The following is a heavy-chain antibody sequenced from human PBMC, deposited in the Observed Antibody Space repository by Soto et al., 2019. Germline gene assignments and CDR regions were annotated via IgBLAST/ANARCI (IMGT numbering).Heavy chain of an antibody. Sequence: QVQLVESGGGVVQPGRSLRLSCAASGFTFSSYGMHWVRQAPGKGLEWVAVISYDGSDKYYADSVKGRFTISRDNSNNTLYLQMDSLRAEDTAVYYCAKGVVVATTYFLLWGQGTLVTVSS. CDR1: GFTFSSYG. V-gene: IGHV3-30*18. J-gene: IGHJ1*01. D-gene: IGHD2-15*01. CDR3: AKGVVVATTYFLL. CDR2: ISYDGSDK.